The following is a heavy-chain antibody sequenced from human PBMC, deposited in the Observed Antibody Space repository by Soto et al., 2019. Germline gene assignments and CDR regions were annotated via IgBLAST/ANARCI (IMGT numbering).Heavy chain of an antibody. J-gene: IGHJ6*02. V-gene: IGHV4-31*03. Sequence: PSETLSLTCTVSGGSISSGGYYWSWIRQHPGKGLEWIGYIYYSGSTYYNPSLKSRVTISVGTSKNQFSLKLSSVTAADTAVYYCAREGGYSYDYYGMDVWGQGTTVTVSS. CDR3: AREGGYSYDYYGMDV. D-gene: IGHD5-18*01. CDR1: GGSISSGGYY. CDR2: IYYSGST.